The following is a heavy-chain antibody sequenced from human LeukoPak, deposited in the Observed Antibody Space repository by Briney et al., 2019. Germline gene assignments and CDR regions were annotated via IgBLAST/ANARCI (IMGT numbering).Heavy chain of an antibody. D-gene: IGHD3-3*01. Sequence: ASVKVSCKASGYTFTSYGISWVRQAPRQGLEWMGWISAYNGNTNYAQKLQGRVTMTTDTSTSTAYMELRSLRSDDTAVYYCARIWSGYYTGNWFDPWGQGTLVTVSS. CDR1: GYTFTSYG. V-gene: IGHV1-18*01. J-gene: IGHJ5*02. CDR2: ISAYNGNT. CDR3: ARIWSGYYTGNWFDP.